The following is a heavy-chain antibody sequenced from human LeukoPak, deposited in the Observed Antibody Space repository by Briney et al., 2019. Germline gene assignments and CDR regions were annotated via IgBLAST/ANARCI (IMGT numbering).Heavy chain of an antibody. D-gene: IGHD3-22*01. CDR3: ARYSGYYPSYFDY. CDR1: DGSFSGYY. V-gene: IGHV4-34*01. J-gene: IGHJ4*02. Sequence: SETLSLTCAVYDGSFSGYYWSWIRQPPGKGLEWIGEINHSGGTNYNPSLKSRVTISVDTSKNQFSLKLSSVTAADTAMYYCARYSGYYPSYFDYWGQGTLVTVSS. CDR2: INHSGGT.